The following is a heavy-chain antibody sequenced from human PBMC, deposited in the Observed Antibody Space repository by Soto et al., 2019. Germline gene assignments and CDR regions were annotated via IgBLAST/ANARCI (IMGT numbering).Heavy chain of an antibody. J-gene: IGHJ5*02. V-gene: IGHV4-34*01. CDR3: ARRKIQLWSAGYNWFDP. CDR2: INHSGST. D-gene: IGHD5-18*01. CDR1: GGSFSGYY. Sequence: SETLSLTCAVYGGSFSGYYWSWIRQPPGKGLEWIGEINHSGSTNYNPSLKSRVTISVDTSKNQFSLKLSSVTAADTAVYYCARRKIQLWSAGYNWFDPWGQGTLVTVSS.